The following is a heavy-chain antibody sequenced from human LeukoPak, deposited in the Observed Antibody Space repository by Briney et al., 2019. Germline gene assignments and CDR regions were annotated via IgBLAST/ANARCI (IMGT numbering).Heavy chain of an antibody. D-gene: IGHD3-10*01. Sequence: PGGSLRLSCAASGFTFSNYWMYWVRQAPGKGLVWVSRIHSDGSSTSYADSVRGRFTISRDNAKNTLYLQMNSLRAEDTAVYYCARGFGSYYYMDVWGKGTTVTVSS. CDR3: ARGFGSYYYMDV. J-gene: IGHJ6*03. CDR1: GFTFSNYW. V-gene: IGHV3-74*01. CDR2: IHSDGSST.